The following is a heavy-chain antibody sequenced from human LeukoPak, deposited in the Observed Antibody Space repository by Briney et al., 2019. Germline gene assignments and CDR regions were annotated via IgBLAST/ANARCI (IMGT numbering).Heavy chain of an antibody. D-gene: IGHD4-23*01. J-gene: IGHJ4*02. CDR3: ASGAWPARLNS. CDR2: IFDGKTI. Sequence: RASETLSLTCAVYGESLNYYYWSWLRQSHGKGLEWIGDIFDGKTINYNPSLKSRVTISAATSSQQFSLNLKSVTAADTAVYFCASGAWPARLNSWAQGALVIGSS. CDR1: GESLNYYY. V-gene: IGHV4-34*12.